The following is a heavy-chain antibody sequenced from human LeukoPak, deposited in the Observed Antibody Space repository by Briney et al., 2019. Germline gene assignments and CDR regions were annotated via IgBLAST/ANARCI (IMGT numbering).Heavy chain of an antibody. CDR1: GFSSYG. J-gene: IGHJ4*02. D-gene: IGHD2-2*01. Sequence: QPGRSLRLSCAASGFSSYGIHWVRQAPGQGLEWVAVIRYDGSTKYYADSVKGRFTISRGNAKNSLYLQMNSLRAEDTAVYYCARRYCSSTSCLIDYWGQGTLVTVSS. CDR2: IRYDGSTK. V-gene: IGHV3-33*03. CDR3: ARRYCSSTSCLIDY.